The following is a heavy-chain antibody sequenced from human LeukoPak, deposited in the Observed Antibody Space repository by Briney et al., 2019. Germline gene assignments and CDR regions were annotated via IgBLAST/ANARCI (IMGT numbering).Heavy chain of an antibody. J-gene: IGHJ3*02. D-gene: IGHD3-10*01. CDR2: VDPEDGET. CDR3: ARIYGSGRGDAFDI. Sequence: VKVSCKASGYTFTDYYMHWLQQAPGKGLEWMGLVDPEDGETIYAEKFQGRVTITADTSTDTAYMELSSLRSEDTAVYYCARIYGSGRGDAFDIWGQGTMVTVSS. V-gene: IGHV1-69-2*01. CDR1: GYTFTDYY.